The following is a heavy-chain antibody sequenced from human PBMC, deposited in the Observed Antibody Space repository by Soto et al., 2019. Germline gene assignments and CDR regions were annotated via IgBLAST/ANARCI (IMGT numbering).Heavy chain of an antibody. D-gene: IGHD5-18*01. Sequence: TLSLTCSVSGGSIRSGGFSWSWIRQPPGKGLEWIGYIYYGGSTYYNPSLKSRVTMSVDRSKNQFSLELGSVTAADTAVYYCARYSCGFAYWGRGTLVTVSS. CDR1: GGSIRSGGFS. J-gene: IGHJ4*02. CDR2: IYYGGST. V-gene: IGHV4-30-2*01. CDR3: ARYSCGFAY.